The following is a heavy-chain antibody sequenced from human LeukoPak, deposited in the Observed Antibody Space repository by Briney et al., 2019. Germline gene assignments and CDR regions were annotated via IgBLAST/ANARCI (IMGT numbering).Heavy chain of an antibody. V-gene: IGHV1-18*01. D-gene: IGHD3-22*01. Sequence: ASVKVSCKASGYTFTSYGISWVRQAPGQGLEWMGWISAYNGNTNYAQKLQGRVTMTTDTSTSTAYMELRSLRSDDTAVYYCARDYRVNYYYSSGYVYWGQGTLVTVSS. CDR2: ISAYNGNT. J-gene: IGHJ4*02. CDR1: GYTFTSYG. CDR3: ARDYRVNYYYSSGYVY.